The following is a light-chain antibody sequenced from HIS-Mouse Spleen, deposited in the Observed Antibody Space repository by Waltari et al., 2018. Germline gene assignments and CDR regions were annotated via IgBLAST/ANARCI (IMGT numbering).Light chain of an antibody. V-gene: IGKV1-13*02. CDR1: QGISSA. CDR3: QQFNSYLALT. Sequence: AIQLTQSPSSLSASVGDRVTITCRASQGISSALAWYQQKPGKAPKLLIYDASILESGVPSRFSGSGSGTDFTLTISSLQPEDFATYYCQQFNSYLALTFGGGTKVEIK. J-gene: IGKJ4*01. CDR2: DAS.